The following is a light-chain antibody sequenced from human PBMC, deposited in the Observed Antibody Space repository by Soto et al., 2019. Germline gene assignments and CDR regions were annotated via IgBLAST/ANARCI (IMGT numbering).Light chain of an antibody. V-gene: IGLV2-8*01. Sequence: QSALTQPASVSGSPGQSITISCTGTSSDVGGYNYVSWYQQHPGKAPKLMIYEVSKRPSGFPDRFSGSKSGNTASLTVSGLQADDEADYFCTSYAGNNNVVFGGGTKLTVL. CDR3: TSYAGNNNVV. CDR1: SSDVGGYNY. CDR2: EVS. J-gene: IGLJ2*01.